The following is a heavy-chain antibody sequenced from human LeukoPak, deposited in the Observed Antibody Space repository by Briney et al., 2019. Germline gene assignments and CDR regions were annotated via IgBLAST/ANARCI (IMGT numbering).Heavy chain of an antibody. CDR3: ARGGVGTTVSHC. V-gene: IGHV1-2*02. D-gene: IGHD1-26*01. CDR2: INPNSGGT. J-gene: IGHJ4*02. CDR1: GYTFTGYY. Sequence: ASVTVSFKTSGYTFTGYYMNWVRQAPGQGLEWMGWINPNSGGTNYAQKIQGRVTMTRDTSVSTAYMELRRLRSDDTAVYYCARGGVGTTVSHCWGQGTLVTVSS.